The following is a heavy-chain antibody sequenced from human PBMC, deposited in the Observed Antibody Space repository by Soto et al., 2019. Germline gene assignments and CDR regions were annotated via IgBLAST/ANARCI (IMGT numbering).Heavy chain of an antibody. CDR3: APGLEWLFEDNWFDP. J-gene: IGHJ5*02. Sequence: SGPTLVNPTQTLTLTCTFSGFSLSTSGVGVGWIRQPPGKALEWLALIYWNDDKRYSPSLKSRLTITKDTSKNQVVLTMTNMDPVDTATYYCAPGLEWLFEDNWFDPWGRETLVTVSS. CDR1: GFSLSTSGVG. V-gene: IGHV2-5*01. D-gene: IGHD3-3*01. CDR2: IYWNDDK.